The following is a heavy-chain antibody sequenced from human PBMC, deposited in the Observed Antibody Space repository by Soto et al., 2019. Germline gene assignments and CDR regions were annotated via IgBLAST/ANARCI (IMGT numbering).Heavy chain of an antibody. D-gene: IGHD6-13*01. CDR3: AKDPLPVLAAAGPHNYYGMDV. Sequence: ASVKVSCKDSGYTLTELSMHWVRQAPGKGLEWMGGFDPEDGETIYAQKFQGRVTMTEDTSTDTAYMELSSLRSEDTAVYYCAKDPLPVLAAAGPHNYYGMDVWGKGTTVTVSS. J-gene: IGHJ6*04. V-gene: IGHV1-24*01. CDR2: FDPEDGET. CDR1: GYTLTELS.